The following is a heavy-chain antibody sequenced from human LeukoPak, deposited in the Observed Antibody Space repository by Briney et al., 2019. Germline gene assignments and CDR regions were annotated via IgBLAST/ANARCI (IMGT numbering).Heavy chain of an antibody. V-gene: IGHV1-69*05. CDR2: IIPIFGTA. CDR1: GGTFSSYA. CDR3: AVGDAAMVNAFDY. J-gene: IGHJ4*02. D-gene: IGHD5-18*01. Sequence: SVKVSCKASGGTFSSYAISWVRQAPGQGLEWMGGIIPIFGTANYAQKFQGRVTITTDESTSTAYMELSSRRSDDTAVYYCAVGDAAMVNAFDYWGQGTLVTVSS.